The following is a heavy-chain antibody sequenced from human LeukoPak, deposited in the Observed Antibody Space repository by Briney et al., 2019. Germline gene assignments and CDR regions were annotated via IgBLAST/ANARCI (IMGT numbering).Heavy chain of an antibody. D-gene: IGHD3-3*01. V-gene: IGHV1-2*02. Sequence: GASVKVSCKASGYTLTGYYMHWVRQAPGQGLEWMGWIKPNSGGTNYAQKFQGRVTMTRDTSISTAYMELSRLGSDDTAVYYCARDGASGYLADYWGQGTLVTVSS. J-gene: IGHJ4*02. CDR3: ARDGASGYLADY. CDR2: IKPNSGGT. CDR1: GYTLTGYY.